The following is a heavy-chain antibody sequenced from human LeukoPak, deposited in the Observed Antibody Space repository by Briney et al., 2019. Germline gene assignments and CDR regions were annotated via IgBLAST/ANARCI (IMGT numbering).Heavy chain of an antibody. CDR3: ARDEGIAAAGQFDP. J-gene: IGHJ5*02. D-gene: IGHD6-13*01. CDR1: GYTFTGYY. V-gene: IGHV1-2*02. Sequence: ASVKVSCKASGYTFTGYYMHWVRQAPGQGLEWMGWINPNSGGTNYAQKFQGRVTMTRDTSISTAYMELSRLRSDDTAVYYCARDEGIAAAGQFDPWGQGTLVTVSS. CDR2: INPNSGGT.